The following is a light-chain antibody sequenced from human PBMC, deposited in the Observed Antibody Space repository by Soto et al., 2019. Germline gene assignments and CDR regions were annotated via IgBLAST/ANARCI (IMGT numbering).Light chain of an antibody. V-gene: IGKV1-9*01. CDR2: KAS. CDR1: QGISSY. CDR3: QHYNSYSEA. J-gene: IGKJ1*01. Sequence: DIQLTQSPSFLSASVGDRVTITCRASQGISSYLAWYHQKPGKAPKLLIYKASTLKSGVPSRFSGSGSGTEFTLTISSLQPDDFATYYCQHYNSYSEAFGQGTKVDIK.